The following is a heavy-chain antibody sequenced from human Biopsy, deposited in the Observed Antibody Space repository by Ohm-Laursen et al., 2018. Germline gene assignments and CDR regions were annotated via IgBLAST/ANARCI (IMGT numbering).Heavy chain of an antibody. Sequence: SLRLSCAASGFTFSSYAMNWVRQAPGKGLVWVSRFNSDGSSTSYADSVKGRFTISRDNANNTLYLQMNSLRAEDTAVYYCARGGGGNSRDWYFDLWGRGTLVTVSS. CDR2: FNSDGSST. CDR1: GFTFSSYA. J-gene: IGHJ2*01. CDR3: ARGGGGNSRDWYFDL. V-gene: IGHV3-74*01. D-gene: IGHD1-7*01.